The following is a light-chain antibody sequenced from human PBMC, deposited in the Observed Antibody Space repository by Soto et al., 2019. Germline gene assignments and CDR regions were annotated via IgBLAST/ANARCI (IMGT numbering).Light chain of an antibody. CDR3: QQYHKWPPLT. Sequence: EILMTQSPASLSVSPGENATLSCRASQSVSTNLVWYQQKLGQSPRLLIYAASTRPTGIPARFGGMGSGTQFTLTITSLQSEDSAVYYCQQYHKWPPLTFGGGTKVEI. V-gene: IGKV3-15*01. CDR2: AAS. J-gene: IGKJ4*01. CDR1: QSVSTN.